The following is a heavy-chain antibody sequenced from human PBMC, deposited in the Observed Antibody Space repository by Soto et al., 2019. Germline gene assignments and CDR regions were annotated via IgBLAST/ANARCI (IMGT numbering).Heavy chain of an antibody. CDR3: ARERETGPHDSSSYYPYGMDV. CDR2: INAGNGNT. Sequence: ASVKVSCKASGYTFSTYAMHWVCQAPGQRLEWMGWINAGNGNTKYSQKFQGRVSITRDTSASTAYMELSSLSSEDTAVYYCARERETGPHDSSSYYPYGMDVWGQGTTVTVSS. CDR1: GYTFSTYA. V-gene: IGHV1-3*01. J-gene: IGHJ6*02. D-gene: IGHD3-22*01.